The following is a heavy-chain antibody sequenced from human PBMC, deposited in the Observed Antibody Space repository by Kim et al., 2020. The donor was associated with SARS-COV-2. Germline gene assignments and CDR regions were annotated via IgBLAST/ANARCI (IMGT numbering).Heavy chain of an antibody. CDR3: ARVYAGYSSGWYSDY. D-gene: IGHD6-19*01. CDR2: ISAYNGNT. J-gene: IGHJ4*02. CDR1: GYTFTSYG. V-gene: IGHV1-18*01. Sequence: ASVKVSCKASGYTFTSYGISWVRQAPGQGLEWMGWISAYNGNTNYAQKLQGRVTMTTDTSTSTAYMELRSLRSDDTAVYYCARVYAGYSSGWYSDYWGQGTLVTVSS.